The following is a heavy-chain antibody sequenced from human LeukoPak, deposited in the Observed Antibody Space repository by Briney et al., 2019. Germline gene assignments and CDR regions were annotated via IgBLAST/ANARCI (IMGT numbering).Heavy chain of an antibody. CDR2: ISSPATV. Sequence: GGSLRLSCAASGFTFSDYYMSWIRQAPGKGLEWISYISSPATVFYAGSVKGRFTISRDNVLNSLSLEMTSLRAEDTAVYYCAKGTLNPTEVGYFDLWGRGALVIVSS. J-gene: IGHJ2*01. D-gene: IGHD2-15*01. V-gene: IGHV3-11*04. CDR1: GFTFSDYY. CDR3: AKGTLNPTEVGYFDL.